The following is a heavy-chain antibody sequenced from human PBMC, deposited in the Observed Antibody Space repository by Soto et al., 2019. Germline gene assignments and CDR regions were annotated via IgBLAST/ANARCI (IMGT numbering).Heavy chain of an antibody. CDR2: ISGSGGRT. V-gene: IGHV3-23*01. CDR1: GFTFTIYD. D-gene: IGHD2-2*01. J-gene: IGHJ4*02. CDR3: AKDRGHGRYCSGTSCYSVDY. Sequence: GSLRLSCAASGFTFTIYDMSWVRQAPGRGLQWVSSISGSGGRTFYADSVKGRFTISRDNSQNTLYLQMNSLGAEDTAVYYCAKDRGHGRYCSGTSCYSVDYWGQGTLVTVSS.